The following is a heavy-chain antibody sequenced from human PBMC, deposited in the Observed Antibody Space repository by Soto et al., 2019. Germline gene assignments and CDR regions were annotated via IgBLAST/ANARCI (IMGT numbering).Heavy chain of an antibody. V-gene: IGHV1-3*01. Sequence: QVQLVQSGAEVKKPGASVKVSCKASGYTFTSYAMHWVRQAPGQRLEWMGWINAGNGNTKYSQKFQGRVTITRDTSASTAYMELSSLRSEDTAVYYCAGARYYYDSSGYYYHGMDVWGQGTTVTVSS. CDR2: INAGNGNT. J-gene: IGHJ6*02. D-gene: IGHD3-22*01. CDR1: GYTFTSYA. CDR3: AGARYYYDSSGYYYHGMDV.